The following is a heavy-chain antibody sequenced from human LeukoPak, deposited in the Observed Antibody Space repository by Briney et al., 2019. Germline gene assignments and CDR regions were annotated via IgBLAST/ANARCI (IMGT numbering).Heavy chain of an antibody. CDR3: ARLNGYGDYRNWFDP. Sequence: SETLSLTCAVYGGSFSGYYWSWIRQPPGKGLEWIGEINHSGSTNYNPSLKSRVTISVDTSKNQFSLKLSSVTAADTAVYYCARLNGYGDYRNWFDPWGQGTLVTVSS. J-gene: IGHJ5*02. D-gene: IGHD4-17*01. CDR1: GGSFSGYY. CDR2: INHSGST. V-gene: IGHV4-34*01.